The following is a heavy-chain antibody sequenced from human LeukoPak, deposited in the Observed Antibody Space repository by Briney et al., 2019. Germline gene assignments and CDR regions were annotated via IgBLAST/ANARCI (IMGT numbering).Heavy chain of an antibody. J-gene: IGHJ4*02. CDR3: ARDVGTALVTGDY. D-gene: IGHD5-18*01. CDR2: IYYGENT. V-gene: IGHV4-39*02. Sequence: SETLSLTCTVSGGSISSGPYYWGWIRQPPGKGLEWIGNIYYGENTYYNPSLKSRVTISIDTSKNQFYLKLSSLTAADTAVYYCARDVGTALVTGDYWGQGTLVTVSS. CDR1: GGSISSGPYY.